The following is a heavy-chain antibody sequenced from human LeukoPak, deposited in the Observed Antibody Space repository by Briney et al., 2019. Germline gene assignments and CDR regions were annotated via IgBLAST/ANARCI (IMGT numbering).Heavy chain of an antibody. V-gene: IGHV1-2*02. D-gene: IGHD3-22*01. CDR1: GYTFTDYY. CDR3: AGGYGDYPYDSSGYPNWFDP. CDR2: INPNSGGT. J-gene: IGHJ5*02. Sequence: ASVTVSFKASGYTFTDYYMHWVRQAPGQGLEWMGWINPNSGGTNYAQKFQGRVTMTRDTSISTAYMELSRLRSDDTAVYYCAGGYGDYPYDSSGYPNWFDPWGQGTLVTVSS.